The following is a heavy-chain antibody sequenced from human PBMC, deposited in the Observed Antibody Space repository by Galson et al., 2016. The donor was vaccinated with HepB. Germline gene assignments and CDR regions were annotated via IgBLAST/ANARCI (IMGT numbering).Heavy chain of an antibody. Sequence: SVKVSCKASGDTLSNYAITWVRQAPGQGLEWMGRIIPILDTANYAHKFQDRVTIIADKYTRTVYMELRRLRSEDTAMYYCAAGLYYDSRGLGDWGQGSPVIVSS. V-gene: IGHV1-69*04. CDR3: AAGLYYDSRGLGD. D-gene: IGHD3-16*01. CDR1: GDTLSNYA. CDR2: IIPILDTA. J-gene: IGHJ4*02.